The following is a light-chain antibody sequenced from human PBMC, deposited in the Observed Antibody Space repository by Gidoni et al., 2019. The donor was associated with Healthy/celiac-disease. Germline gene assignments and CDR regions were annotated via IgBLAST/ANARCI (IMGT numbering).Light chain of an antibody. Sequence: DIQLTQSPAFLSASVGDRVTITCRASQVISSYLAWYKQKPGKAPKPLIYAASTLKSGFPSRFSGSVSGTEFTLTISSLQPEDFATYYCQQLNSYPSFGGGTRVEIK. J-gene: IGKJ4*01. CDR3: QQLNSYPS. CDR1: QVISSY. V-gene: IGKV1-9*01. CDR2: AAS.